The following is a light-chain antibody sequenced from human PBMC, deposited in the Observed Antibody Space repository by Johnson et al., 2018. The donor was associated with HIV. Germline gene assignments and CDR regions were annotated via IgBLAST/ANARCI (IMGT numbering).Light chain of an antibody. J-gene: IGLJ1*01. Sequence: QAVLTQPPSVSAAPGQKVTISCSGSSSNIVNNYVSWYQQLPGTAPKLVIYDNNNLPSGIPDRFSGSKSGTSATLGITGPQTGAEADYYCETWDSSLSGYYVFGTGTKLTVL. CDR3: ETWDSSLSGYYV. CDR1: SSNIVNNY. CDR2: DNN. V-gene: IGLV1-51*01.